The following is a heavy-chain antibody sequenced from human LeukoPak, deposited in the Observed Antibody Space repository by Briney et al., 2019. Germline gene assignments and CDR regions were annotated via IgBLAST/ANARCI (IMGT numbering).Heavy chain of an antibody. V-gene: IGHV4-34*01. CDR1: GGSFIGYY. CDR2: INHSGST. CDR3: ARGPEDYYDSSGYSPFDY. J-gene: IGHJ4*02. D-gene: IGHD3-22*01. Sequence: SETLSLTCAVYGGSFIGYYWSWIRQPPGKGLEWIGEINHSGSTNYNPSLKSRVTVSVDTSKNQFSLKLSSVTAADTAVYYCARGPEDYYDSSGYSPFDYWGQGTLVTVSS.